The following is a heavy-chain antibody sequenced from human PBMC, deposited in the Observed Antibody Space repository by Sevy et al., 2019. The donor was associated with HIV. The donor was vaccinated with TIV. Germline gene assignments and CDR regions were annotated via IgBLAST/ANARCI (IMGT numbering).Heavy chain of an antibody. V-gene: IGHV3-48*03. CDR3: ARDLPPSATVVPHFDC. CDR2: ISNSGDTI. CDR1: GFIFSSYE. J-gene: IGHJ4*02. D-gene: IGHD2-21*01. Sequence: GESLKISCVASGFIFSSYEMNWVRQAPGKGLEWVSYISNSGDTISYSDSVRGRFTISRDNARNSRYLQMNSLRAEDTAVYYCARDLPPSATVVPHFDCWGQGNLVTVSS.